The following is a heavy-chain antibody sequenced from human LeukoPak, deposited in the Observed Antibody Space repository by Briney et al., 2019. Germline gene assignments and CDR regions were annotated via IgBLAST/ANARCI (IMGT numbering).Heavy chain of an antibody. J-gene: IGHJ4*02. CDR1: GFTFSSYA. V-gene: IGHV3-30-3*01. Sequence: GGSLRLSCAASGFTFSSYAMHWVRQAPGKGLEWVAVISYDGSNKYYADSVKGRFTISRDNSKNTLYLRMNSLRAEDTAVYYCARGEGSYYLDYWGQGTLVTVSS. CDR2: ISYDGSNK. CDR3: ARGEGSYYLDY. D-gene: IGHD1-26*01.